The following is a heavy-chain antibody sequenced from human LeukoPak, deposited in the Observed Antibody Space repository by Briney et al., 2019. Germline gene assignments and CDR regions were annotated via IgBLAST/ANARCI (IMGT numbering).Heavy chain of an antibody. Sequence: GGSLRLSCVASGFTVSTNYMSWVRQAPGKGLEWVSVTYSGGTTYYVDSVKGRFTISTDNSQNTLYLQMNSLRPEDTAVYYCARDQNYWGQGTLVTVSS. CDR3: ARDQNY. V-gene: IGHV3-66*02. J-gene: IGHJ4*02. CDR2: TYSGGTT. CDR1: GFTVSTNY.